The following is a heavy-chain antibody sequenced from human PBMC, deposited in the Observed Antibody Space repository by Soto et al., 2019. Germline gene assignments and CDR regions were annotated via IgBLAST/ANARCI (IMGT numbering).Heavy chain of an antibody. Sequence: EVQLVESRGGLVQPGRSLRLSCAASGFTFDDYAMHWVRQAPGKGLEWVSGISWNSGSIGYADSVKGRFTISRDNAKNSLYLQMNSLRAEDTALYYCAKDMDYYYYYYMDVWGKGTTVTVSS. CDR3: AKDMDYYYYYYMDV. CDR2: ISWNSGSI. V-gene: IGHV3-9*01. CDR1: GFTFDDYA. J-gene: IGHJ6*03.